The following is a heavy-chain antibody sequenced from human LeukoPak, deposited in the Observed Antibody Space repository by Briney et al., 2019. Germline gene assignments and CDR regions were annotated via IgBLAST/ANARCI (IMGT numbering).Heavy chain of an antibody. CDR1: GYSFTSYW. CDR3: ARQRITMVRGAIIPNWFDP. Sequence: GESLKISCKGSGYSFTSYWIGWVRQMPGKGLEWMGIIYPGDSDTRYSPSLQGQVTISADKSISTAYLQWSSLKASDTAMYYCARQRITMVRGAIIPNWFDPWGQGTLVTVSS. D-gene: IGHD3-10*01. CDR2: IYPGDSDT. V-gene: IGHV5-51*01. J-gene: IGHJ5*02.